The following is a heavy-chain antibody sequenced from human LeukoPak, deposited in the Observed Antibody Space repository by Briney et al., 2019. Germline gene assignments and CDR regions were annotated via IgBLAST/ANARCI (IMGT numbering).Heavy chain of an antibody. CDR2: IYYSGST. J-gene: IGHJ5*02. CDR1: GGSISSNSYY. D-gene: IGHD3-10*01. CDR3: ARGSPYRGVILGNRPPWFDP. Sequence: SETLSLTCTVSGGSISSNSYYWGWIRQPPGKGLECIGSIYYSGSTYYNPSLKSRVTISVDTSKNQFSLKLSSVTAADTAVYYCARGSPYRGVILGNRPPWFDPWGQGTLVTVSS. V-gene: IGHV4-39*01.